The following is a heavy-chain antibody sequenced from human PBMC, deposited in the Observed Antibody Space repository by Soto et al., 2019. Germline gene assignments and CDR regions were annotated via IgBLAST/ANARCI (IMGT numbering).Heavy chain of an antibody. D-gene: IGHD6-19*01. CDR2: IYYSGST. J-gene: IGHJ6*02. CDR1: GGSISSSSYY. CDR3: ARDFSSGWYRDYYYYYGMDV. Sequence: SETLSLTCTVSGGSISSSSYYWGWIRQPPGKGLEWIGSIYYSGSTYYNPSLKSRVTISVDTSKNQFSLKLSSVTAADTAVYYCARDFSSGWYRDYYYYYGMDVWGQGTTVTV. V-gene: IGHV4-39*01.